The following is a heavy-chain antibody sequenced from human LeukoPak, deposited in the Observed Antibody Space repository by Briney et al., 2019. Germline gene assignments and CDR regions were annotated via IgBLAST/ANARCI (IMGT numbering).Heavy chain of an antibody. D-gene: IGHD7-27*01. J-gene: IGHJ3*02. CDR1: GYTFTGYY. CDR2: INPTSGDT. CDR3: ARGDGDGPARRAFDI. Sequence: ASVKVSCKASGYTFTGYYIHWVRQAPGQGLEWVGWINPTSGDTNYVQKFQGRVTMTRDRSISTAYMELSGMTSDDTAVYYCARGDGDGPARRAFDIWGQGTTVTVSS. V-gene: IGHV1-2*02.